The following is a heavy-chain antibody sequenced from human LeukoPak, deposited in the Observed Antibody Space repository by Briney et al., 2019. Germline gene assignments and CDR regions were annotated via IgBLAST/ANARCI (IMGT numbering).Heavy chain of an antibody. CDR1: GFTFSSYN. J-gene: IGHJ4*02. CDR3: ARGPPFGSGTYYVDY. Sequence: GGSLRLSCAASGFTFSSYNMYWVRQAPGKGLQWVSYISSSSTIYHADSVKGRFTVSRDNAKNSLYLQMNSLRAEDTAVYYCARGPPFGSGTYYVDYWGQGTQVTVSS. V-gene: IGHV3-69-1*01. D-gene: IGHD3-10*01. CDR2: ISSSSTI.